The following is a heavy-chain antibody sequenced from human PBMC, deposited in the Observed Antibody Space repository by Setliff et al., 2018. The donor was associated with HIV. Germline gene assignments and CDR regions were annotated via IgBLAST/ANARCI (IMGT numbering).Heavy chain of an antibody. CDR1: GFTFSSYA. CDR2: IYYSGST. Sequence: GSLRLSCAASGFTFSSYAMSWIRQPPGKGLEWIGYIYYSGSTYYNPSLKSRVTISVDTSKNLFSLRLSSVTAADTAVYYCARQGAVTGHSFDYWGQGALVTVSS. CDR3: ARQGAVTGHSFDY. J-gene: IGHJ4*02. D-gene: IGHD6-19*01. V-gene: IGHV4-59*04.